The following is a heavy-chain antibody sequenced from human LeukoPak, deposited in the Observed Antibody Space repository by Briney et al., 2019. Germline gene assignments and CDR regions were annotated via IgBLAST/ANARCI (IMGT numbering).Heavy chain of an antibody. CDR1: GYAFTGYY. V-gene: IGHV1-2*02. CDR3: AISMVRGVYYVLGC. D-gene: IGHD3-10*01. Sequence: ASETVSCKASGYAFTGYYMHWVRQAPGQGPEWVWWINPNSGGTNYAQKFEGRVTMTRDTSISTAYMELSRLRSDDTAVYYCAISMVRGVYYVLGCWGQGTLVTVSS. CDR2: INPNSGGT. J-gene: IGHJ4*02.